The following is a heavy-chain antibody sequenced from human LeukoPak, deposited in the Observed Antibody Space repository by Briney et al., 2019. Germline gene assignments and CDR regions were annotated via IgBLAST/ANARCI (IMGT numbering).Heavy chain of an antibody. D-gene: IGHD2-2*01. J-gene: IGHJ4*02. CDR2: ISSSSSYI. CDR1: GFTFSSYS. V-gene: IGHV3-21*01. CDR3: ARGARYCSSTSCYGGKGIFDY. Sequence: GGSLRLSCAASGFTFSSYSMNWVRQAPGKGLELVSSISSSSSYIYYADSVKGRFTISRDNAKNSLYLQMNSLRAEDTAVYYCARGARYCSSTSCYGGKGIFDYWGQGTLVTVSS.